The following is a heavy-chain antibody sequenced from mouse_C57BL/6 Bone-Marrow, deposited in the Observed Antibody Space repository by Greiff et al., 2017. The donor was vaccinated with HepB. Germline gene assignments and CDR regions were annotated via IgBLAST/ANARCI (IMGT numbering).Heavy chain of an antibody. V-gene: IGHV1-26*01. D-gene: IGHD1-1*01. CDR1: GYTFTDYY. J-gene: IGHJ4*01. CDR2: INPNNGGT. Sequence: VQLQQSGPELVKPGASVKISCKASGYTFTDYYMNWVKQSHGKSLEWIGDINPNNGGTSYNQKFKGKATLTVDKSSSTAYMELRSLTSEDSAVYYCAPYYYGSSGDAMDYWGQGTSVTVSS. CDR3: APYYYGSSGDAMDY.